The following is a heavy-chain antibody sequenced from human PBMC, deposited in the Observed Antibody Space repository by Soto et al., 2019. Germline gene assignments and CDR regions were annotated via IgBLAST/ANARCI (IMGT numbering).Heavy chain of an antibody. V-gene: IGHV5-51*01. D-gene: IGHD5-18*01. Sequence: PEECLITSCKVSGYSFTSYGIGWVRQMPGKGLEWMGIIYPGDPDTRYSPSFQGQVTISADKSIRTAYLQWSSLKASDTAMYYCARLEDTAGSGWGQGTLVTVSS. CDR1: GYSFTSYG. CDR2: IYPGDPDT. J-gene: IGHJ4*02. CDR3: ARLEDTAGSG.